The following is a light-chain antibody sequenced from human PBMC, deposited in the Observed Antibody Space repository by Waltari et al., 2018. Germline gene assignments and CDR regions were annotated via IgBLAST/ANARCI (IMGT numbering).Light chain of an antibody. J-gene: IGLJ7*01. CDR1: SPNIWNNY. Sequence: QSVLTQPPSVSAAPGQRVNISCSGGSPNIWNNYVSWYRQFPGTAPKLLLYENTVRPSGIPVRFSGSKSGTSATLDITGLQAGDEADYYCGTWDSSLSGAVFGGGTHLTVL. CDR2: ENT. CDR3: GTWDSSLSGAV. V-gene: IGLV1-51*02.